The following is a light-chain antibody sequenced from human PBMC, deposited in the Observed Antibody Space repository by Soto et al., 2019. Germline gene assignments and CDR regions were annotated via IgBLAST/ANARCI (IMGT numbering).Light chain of an antibody. CDR2: KVS. J-gene: IGKJ2*01. CDR3: MQGTLWPRT. CDR1: QSLVYSDGNTY. Sequence: DVVMTQSPLSLPVTLGQPASISCRSSQSLVYSDGNTYLNWFQQRPGQSPRRLIYKVSNRDSGVPDRFSGSGSGTDFPLKISRVEAEDVGVYYCMQGTLWPRTFGQGTKLEIK. V-gene: IGKV2-30*01.